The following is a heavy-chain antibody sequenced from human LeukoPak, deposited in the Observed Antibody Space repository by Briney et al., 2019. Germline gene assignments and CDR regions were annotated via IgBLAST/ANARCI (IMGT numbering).Heavy chain of an antibody. J-gene: IGHJ5*02. V-gene: IGHV4-59*01. CDR2: IYYSGST. Sequence: SETLSLTCTASGGSINDYYWSWIRQPPGKGLEWIGHIYYSGSTYYNPSLKSRVTISVDTSKNQFSLKLTSVTAADTAVYYCARVGIRGIPETWWFDPWGQGTLVTVSS. CDR3: ARVGIRGIPETWWFDP. D-gene: IGHD3-10*01. CDR1: GGSINDYY.